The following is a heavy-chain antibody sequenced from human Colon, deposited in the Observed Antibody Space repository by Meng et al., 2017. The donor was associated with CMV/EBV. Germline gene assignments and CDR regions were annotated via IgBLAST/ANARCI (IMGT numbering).Heavy chain of an antibody. CDR1: SYP. D-gene: IGHD2-2*01. CDR3: SKVNTQYCSSLSCPKGGFDP. V-gene: IGHV3-30*02. Sequence: SYPMNWVRQAPGKGLEWVAFIRYDGSNTLYADSVRGRFSISRDNSKNTLYLQMRNLRPEDTAQYYCSKVNTQYCSSLSCPKGGFDPWGQGTLVTVSS. J-gene: IGHJ5*02. CDR2: IRYDGSNT.